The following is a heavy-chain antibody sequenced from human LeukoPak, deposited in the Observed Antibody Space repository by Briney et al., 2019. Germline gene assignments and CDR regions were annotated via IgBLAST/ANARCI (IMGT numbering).Heavy chain of an antibody. CDR3: AKDVPVGALRGYGMDV. V-gene: IGHV3-23*01. D-gene: IGHD1-26*01. Sequence: GGSLRLPFASSGFTFSSYAMSWVRQAPGKVLDGVSTISASGGSTYSLDSVRGRFTISRDNSRDTLYLQMNSLRAEDAAVYYCAKDVPVGALRGYGMDVWGQGTTVTVSS. CDR1: GFTFSSYA. J-gene: IGHJ6*02. CDR2: ISASGGST.